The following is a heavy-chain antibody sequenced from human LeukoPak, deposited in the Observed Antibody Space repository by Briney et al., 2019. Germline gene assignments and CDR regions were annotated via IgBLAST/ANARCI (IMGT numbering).Heavy chain of an antibody. Sequence: PSETLSLTCTVSGGSISSYYWSWIRQPPGKGLEWIGYIYTSGSTNYNPYLKSRVTISVDTSKNQFSLKLSSVTAADTAVYYCARLVRNHFDYWGQGTLVTVSS. CDR3: ARLVRNHFDY. J-gene: IGHJ4*02. CDR1: GGSISSYY. CDR2: IYTSGST. D-gene: IGHD1-14*01. V-gene: IGHV4-4*09.